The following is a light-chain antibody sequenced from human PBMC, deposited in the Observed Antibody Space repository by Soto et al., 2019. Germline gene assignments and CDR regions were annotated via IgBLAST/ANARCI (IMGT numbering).Light chain of an antibody. V-gene: IGKV3-20*01. CDR1: QSVSSSY. Sequence: IVLTQSPGTLSFSPGERATLSCRASQSVSSSYLAWYQQKPGQAPRLLIYGASSRATGIPDRFSGSGSGKDFTLTISRLEPEDFAVYYCQQYGSSPWTFGRGTKVDIX. J-gene: IGKJ1*01. CDR3: QQYGSSPWT. CDR2: GAS.